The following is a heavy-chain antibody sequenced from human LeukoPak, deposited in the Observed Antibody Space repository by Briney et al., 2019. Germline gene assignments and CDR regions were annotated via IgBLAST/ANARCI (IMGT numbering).Heavy chain of an antibody. CDR2: MNPNSGNT. J-gene: IGHJ3*02. V-gene: IGHV1-8*02. Sequence: ASVKVSCKASGGTFSSYAISWVRQAPGQGLEWMGWMNPNSGNTGYAQKFQGRVTMTRNTSISTAYMELSSLRSEDTAVYYCARSPGGYVSSGYDAFDIWGQGTMVTVSS. D-gene: IGHD3-22*01. CDR3: ARSPGGYVSSGYDAFDI. CDR1: GGTFSSYA.